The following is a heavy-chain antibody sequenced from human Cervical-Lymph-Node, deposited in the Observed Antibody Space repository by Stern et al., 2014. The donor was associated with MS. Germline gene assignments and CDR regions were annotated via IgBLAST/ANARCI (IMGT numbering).Heavy chain of an antibody. Sequence: QVQLVESGAEVKKPGASVTVSCNVSGHPLSELAIHWLRKLPPSGLEWLGQFDPEDGETVYAQRLQGRLTMTEDTNTGTAYMTLTALTSDDTAVHYCATDRGVKWGPGTLVAVSS. V-gene: IGHV1-24*01. D-gene: IGHD3-10*01. CDR3: ATDRGVK. CDR2: FDPEDGET. J-gene: IGHJ4*02. CDR1: GHPLSELA.